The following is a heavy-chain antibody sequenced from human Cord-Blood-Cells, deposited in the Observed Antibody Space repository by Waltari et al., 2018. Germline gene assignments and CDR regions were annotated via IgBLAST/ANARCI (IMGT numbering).Heavy chain of an antibody. V-gene: IGHV4-34*01. CDR1: GGPFSGYY. D-gene: IGHD6-6*01. J-gene: IGHJ4*02. Sequence: QVQLQQWGAGLLKPSETLSLTCAVYGGPFSGYYWSWIRQPPGKGLEWIGEINHSGSTNYNPSLKSRVTISVDTSKNQFSLKLSSVTAADTAVYYCARGPNIAARPFDYWGQGTLVTVSS. CDR2: INHSGST. CDR3: ARGPNIAARPFDY.